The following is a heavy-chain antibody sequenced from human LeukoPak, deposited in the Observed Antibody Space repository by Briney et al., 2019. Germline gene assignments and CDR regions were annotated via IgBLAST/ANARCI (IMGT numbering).Heavy chain of an antibody. CDR3: ARGRITMVRGVSYYFDY. V-gene: IGHV4-34*01. CDR2: INHSGSS. J-gene: IGHJ4*02. CDR1: GGSFSGYY. Sequence: SSETLSLTCAVYGGSFSGYYWSWIRQPPGKGLEWIGEINHSGSSNYNPSLKSRVTISVDTSKNQFSLKLSSVTAADTAVYYCARGRITMVRGVSYYFDYWGQGTLVTVSS. D-gene: IGHD3-10*01.